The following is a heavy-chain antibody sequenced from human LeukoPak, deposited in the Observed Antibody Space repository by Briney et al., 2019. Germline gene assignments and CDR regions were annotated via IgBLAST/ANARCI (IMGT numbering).Heavy chain of an antibody. V-gene: IGHV1-18*04. CDR1: GYTFTGYY. Sequence: ASVKVSCKASGYTFTGYYMHWVRQAPGQGLEWMGWISAYNGKTNYAQKLQGRVTMTTDTSTSTAYMELRSLRSDDTAVYYCARAQWLVNRDYDYWGQGTLVTVSS. CDR3: ARAQWLVNRDYDY. CDR2: ISAYNGKT. D-gene: IGHD6-19*01. J-gene: IGHJ4*02.